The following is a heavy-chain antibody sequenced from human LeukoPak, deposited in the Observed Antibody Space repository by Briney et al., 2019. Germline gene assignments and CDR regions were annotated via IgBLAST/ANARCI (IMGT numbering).Heavy chain of an antibody. D-gene: IGHD6-19*01. CDR3: AKGDPGISGYFDY. J-gene: IGHJ4*02. V-gene: IGHV3-7*03. Sequence: GGSLRLSCAASGFTFSSYWMSWVRQAPGKGLEWVANIKQDGSEKYYVDSMRGRFTISRDNAKNSLYLQMNSLRAEDTAVYYCAKGDPGISGYFDYWGQGTLVTVSS. CDR2: IKQDGSEK. CDR1: GFTFSSYW.